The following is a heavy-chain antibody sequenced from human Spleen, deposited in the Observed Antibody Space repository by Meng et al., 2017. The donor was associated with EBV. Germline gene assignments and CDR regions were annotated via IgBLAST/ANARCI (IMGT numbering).Heavy chain of an antibody. CDR2: INEDGATT. CDR3: SRDLAGSDDY. Sequence: EVQLLESGGGLAQPGGSLRLSCVASGFTFSSYTIYWVRQAPGKGLAWVSHINEDGATTTYADSVKGRFTISRDNAKNTLYLQMNSLRAEDTAVYYCSRDLAGSDDYWGQGPLVTVAS. V-gene: IGHV3-74*03. J-gene: IGHJ4*02. CDR1: GFTFSSYT. D-gene: IGHD1-14*01.